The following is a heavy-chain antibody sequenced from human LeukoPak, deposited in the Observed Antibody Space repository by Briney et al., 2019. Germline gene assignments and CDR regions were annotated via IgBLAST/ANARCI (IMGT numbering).Heavy chain of an antibody. V-gene: IGHV4-39*07. J-gene: IGHJ4*02. Sequence: PSETLSLTCTVSGASITNSAYHWGWIRQPPGKGLEWIGSIYYSENTYYNPSLKSRVTISVDTSKNQFSLKLSSVTAADTAVYFCAREGYSDSSGFPIFDYWGPGTLVTVSS. CDR1: GASITNSAYH. CDR2: IYYSENT. CDR3: AREGYSDSSGFPIFDY. D-gene: IGHD3-22*01.